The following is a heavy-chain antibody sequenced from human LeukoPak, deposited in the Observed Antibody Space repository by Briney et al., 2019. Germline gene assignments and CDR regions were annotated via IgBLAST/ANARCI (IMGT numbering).Heavy chain of an antibody. CDR2: INPNSAET. CDR1: GYTFTDYY. D-gene: IGHD4-11*01. V-gene: IGHV1-2*02. J-gene: IGHJ4*02. CDR3: ARDRDYSRTERGFDY. Sequence: ASVKVSCKTSGYTFTDYYIHWVRQAPGQGLEWMGWINPNSAETNSAQKFQGRVTMTGDTSISTAYMELRRVTSDDTAVYYCARDRDYSRTERGFDYWGQGTLVTVSS.